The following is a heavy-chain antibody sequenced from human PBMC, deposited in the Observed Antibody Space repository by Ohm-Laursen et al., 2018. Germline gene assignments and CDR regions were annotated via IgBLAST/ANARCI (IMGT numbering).Heavy chain of an antibody. J-gene: IGHJ4*02. CDR1: GYTFTSYY. V-gene: IGHV1-46*01. D-gene: IGHD6-19*01. Sequence: ASVKVSCKTSGYTFTSYYMHWVRQAPGQGLEWMGIINPSGGSTSYAQKFQGRVTMTRDTSTSTVYMGLGSLRSEDTAVYYCASLRSSGWYYFDYWGQGTPVTVSS. CDR2: INPSGGST. CDR3: ASLRSSGWYYFDY.